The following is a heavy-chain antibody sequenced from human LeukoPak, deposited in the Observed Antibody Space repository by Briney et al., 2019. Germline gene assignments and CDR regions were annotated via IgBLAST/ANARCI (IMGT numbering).Heavy chain of an antibody. D-gene: IGHD4-17*01. Sequence: TPSETLSLTCTVSGGSISSSSYYWGWIRPPPGKGLEWVGTISYSGNTYYNPSLKSRVTISLDTSKNQFSLRLNSVTAADTAVYYCARRDYGRGDAFDIWGQGTMVTVSS. J-gene: IGHJ3*02. V-gene: IGHV4-39*01. CDR2: ISYSGNT. CDR1: GGSISSSSYY. CDR3: ARRDYGRGDAFDI.